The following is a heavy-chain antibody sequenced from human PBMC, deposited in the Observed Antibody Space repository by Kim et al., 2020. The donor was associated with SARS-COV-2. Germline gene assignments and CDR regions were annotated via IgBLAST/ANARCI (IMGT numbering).Heavy chain of an antibody. V-gene: IGHV4-34*01. J-gene: IGHJ6*03. CDR3: ASRRFLEWLSHTYYYMDV. D-gene: IGHD3-3*01. Sequence: SETLSLTCAVYGGSFSGYYWSWIRQPPGKGLEWIGEINHSGSTNYNPSLKSRVTISVDTSKNQFSLKLSSVTAADTAVYYCASRRFLEWLSHTYYYMDVWGKGTTVTVSS. CDR1: GGSFSGYY. CDR2: INHSGST.